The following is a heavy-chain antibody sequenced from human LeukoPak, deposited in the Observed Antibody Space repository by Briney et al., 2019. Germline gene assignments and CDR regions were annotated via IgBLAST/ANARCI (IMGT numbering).Heavy chain of an antibody. CDR1: GGSFSGYY. CDR2: INHSGST. Sequence: PPETLSLTCAVYGGSFSGYYWSWIRQPPGKGLEWIGEINHSGSTNYIPSLKSRVTISVDTSKNQFSLKLSSVTAADTAVYYCAGSSSWYATGYFDLWGRGTLVTVSS. J-gene: IGHJ2*01. V-gene: IGHV4-34*01. CDR3: AGSSSWYATGYFDL. D-gene: IGHD6-13*01.